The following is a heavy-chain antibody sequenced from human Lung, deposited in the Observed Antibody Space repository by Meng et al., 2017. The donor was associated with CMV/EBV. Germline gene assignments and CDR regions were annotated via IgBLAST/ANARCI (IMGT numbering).Heavy chain of an antibody. CDR1: GHPITTYY. D-gene: IGHD2-2*01. CDR3: ARDRAAIGYYYYGMDV. J-gene: IGHJ6*02. CDR2: IYYRGST. Sequence: GSXRLSXTVSGHPITTYYWSWIRQPPGKGLEWIGYIYYRGSTNYNPSLRSRVSISVDTSKNQFSLELSSVTAADTAIYYCARDRAAIGYYYYGMDVWGHGXTVTVSS. V-gene: IGHV4-59*01.